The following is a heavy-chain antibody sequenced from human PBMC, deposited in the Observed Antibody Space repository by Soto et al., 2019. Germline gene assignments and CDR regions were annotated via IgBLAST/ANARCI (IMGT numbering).Heavy chain of an antibody. J-gene: IGHJ6*02. CDR1: GYTFTSYD. V-gene: IGHV1-8*01. Sequence: ASVKVSCKASGYTFTSYDINWVRQATGQGLEWMGWMNPNSGNTGYAQKFQGRVTMTRNTSISTAYTELSSLRSEDTAVYYCARGKSWDALVPAAYNYYYYYGMDVWGQGTTVTVSS. D-gene: IGHD2-2*01. CDR2: MNPNSGNT. CDR3: ARGKSWDALVPAAYNYYYYYGMDV.